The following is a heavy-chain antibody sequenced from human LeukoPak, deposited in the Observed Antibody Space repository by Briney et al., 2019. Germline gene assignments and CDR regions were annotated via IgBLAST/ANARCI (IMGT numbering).Heavy chain of an antibody. Sequence: ASVKVSCKASGYTFTSYYMHWVRQAPGQGLEWMGIINPSGGSTSYAQKFQGRVTMTRDTSTSTVYMGLSSLRSEDTAVYYCAKAYGSGSLYYDSSAYYYMDVWGKGTTVTVSS. D-gene: IGHD3-22*01. J-gene: IGHJ6*03. CDR3: AKAYGSGSLYYDSSAYYYMDV. CDR1: GYTFTSYY. V-gene: IGHV1-46*01. CDR2: INPSGGST.